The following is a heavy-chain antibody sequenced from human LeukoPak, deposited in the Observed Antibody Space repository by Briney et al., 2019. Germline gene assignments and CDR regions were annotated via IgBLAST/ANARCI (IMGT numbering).Heavy chain of an antibody. CDR3: ARGDPHADL. V-gene: IGHV3-48*03. D-gene: IGHD5-24*01. CDR2: ITISGHTK. CDR1: GFDLSTYE. Sequence: TGGSLRLSCAASGFDLSTYEMNWVRQAPGKGLEWIADITISGHTKNYAGSVKGRFSISRDNARTSLYLQMHSLRVEDTGVYYCARGDPHADLWGQGTLVTVSS. J-gene: IGHJ5*02.